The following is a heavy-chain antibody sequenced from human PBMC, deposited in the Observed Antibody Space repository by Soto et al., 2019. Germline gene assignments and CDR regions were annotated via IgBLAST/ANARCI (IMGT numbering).Heavy chain of an antibody. CDR2: ISYDGSNK. V-gene: IGHV3-30-3*01. Sequence: SLRLSCAASGFTFSSYAMHWVRQAPGKGLEWVAVISYDGSNKYYADSVKGRFTISRDNSKNTLYLQMNSLRAEDTAVYYCARDLSSYSSSWYYYYYGMDVWGQGTTVTVS. J-gene: IGHJ6*02. D-gene: IGHD6-13*01. CDR1: GFTFSSYA. CDR3: ARDLSSYSSSWYYYYYGMDV.